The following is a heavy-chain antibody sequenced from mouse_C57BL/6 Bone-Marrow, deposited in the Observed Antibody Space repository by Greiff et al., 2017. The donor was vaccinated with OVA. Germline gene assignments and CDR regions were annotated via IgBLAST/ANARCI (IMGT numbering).Heavy chain of an antibody. CDR2: IDPENGDT. J-gene: IGHJ2*01. CDR3: TTYRY. Sequence: EVKVVESGAELVRPGASVKLSCTASGFNITDDYMHWVKERPEQGLEWIGWIDPENGDTEYASKFQGKATITADTSSKTVYLHLSSLTSEDTAVYYCTTYRYWGQGTTLTVSS. CDR1: GFNITDDY. V-gene: IGHV14-4*01.